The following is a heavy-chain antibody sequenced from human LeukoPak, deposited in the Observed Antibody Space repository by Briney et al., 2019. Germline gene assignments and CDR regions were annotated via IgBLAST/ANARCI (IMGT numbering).Heavy chain of an antibody. J-gene: IGHJ4*02. CDR2: IYTSGSS. Sequence: PETLSLTCTVSGDSISSYYWSWIRQPAGKGLEWIGRIYTSGSSNYYPSLKSRVTMSVDTSKNQVSLKLSSVTAADTAVYYCARENSGGRPFDYWGQGTLVTVSS. CDR3: ARENSGGRPFDY. CDR1: GDSISSYY. D-gene: IGHD2-15*01. V-gene: IGHV4-4*07.